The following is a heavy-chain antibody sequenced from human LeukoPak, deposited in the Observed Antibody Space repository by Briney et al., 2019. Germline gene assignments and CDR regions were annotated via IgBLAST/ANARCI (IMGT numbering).Heavy chain of an antibody. CDR3: ATSYYYDSSGYLPFDY. CDR2: ISSSSSYI. V-gene: IGHV3-21*01. J-gene: IGHJ4*02. D-gene: IGHD3-22*01. Sequence: GGSLRLSCAASGFTFSSYSMNWVRQAPGKGLGWVSSISSSSSYIYYADSVKGRFTISRDNAKNSLYLQMNSLRAEDTAVYYCATSYYYDSSGYLPFDYWGQGTLVTVSS. CDR1: GFTFSSYS.